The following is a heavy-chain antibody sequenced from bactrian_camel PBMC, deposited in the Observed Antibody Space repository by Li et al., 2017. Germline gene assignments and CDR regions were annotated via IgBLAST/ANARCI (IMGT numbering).Heavy chain of an antibody. CDR2: IESGGDT. V-gene: IGHV3S53*01. CDR1: GYPASRYC. J-gene: IGHJ4*01. Sequence: HVQLVESGGTLVQSGGPLRLSCAASGYPASRYCMAWFRQAPGKEREGVANIESGGDTTYASSVTGRFTASRDNAKNMVYLQMNGLKPEDTAKYYCAATLDLPADRLNPRAFQYWGQGTQVTVS. CDR3: AATLDLPADRLNPRAFQY.